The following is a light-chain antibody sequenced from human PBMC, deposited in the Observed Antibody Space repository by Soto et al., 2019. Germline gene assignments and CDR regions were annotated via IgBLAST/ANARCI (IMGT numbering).Light chain of an antibody. CDR1: QSLLHSNGYNY. V-gene: IGKV2-28*01. Sequence: DIVMTQSPLSLPVTPGEPASVSCRPSQSLLHSNGYNYFDWYLQKPGQSPQLLIYLGSNRASGVPDRFSGSGSGTDFTLKISRVEAEDVGVYYCMQALQAPWTFGQGTKVEIK. CDR2: LGS. J-gene: IGKJ1*01. CDR3: MQALQAPWT.